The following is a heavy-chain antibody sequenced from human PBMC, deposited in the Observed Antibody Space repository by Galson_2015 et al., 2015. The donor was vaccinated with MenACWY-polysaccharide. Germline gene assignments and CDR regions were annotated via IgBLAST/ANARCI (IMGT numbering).Heavy chain of an antibody. CDR1: GYSFTSYY. CDR3: TRIIARKHTFVDS. D-gene: IGHD2-21*01. V-gene: IGHV1-8*01. Sequence: SVKVSCKASGYSFTSYYLHWVRQASGQGLEWMGWMNPNSGNTGYAQRFQGRVAMTRDTATSTAYMELRMLRYDDTAVYYCTRIIARKHTFVDSWGQGTLVSVS. CDR2: MNPNSGNT. J-gene: IGHJ4*02.